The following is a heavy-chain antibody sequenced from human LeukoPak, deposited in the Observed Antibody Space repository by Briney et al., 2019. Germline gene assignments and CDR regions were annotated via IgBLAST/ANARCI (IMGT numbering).Heavy chain of an antibody. Sequence: GGSLRLSCAASGFTFSSYGKHWVRQAPGKGLEWVAVIWYDGSNKYYADSVKGRFTISRDNSKNTLYLQMNSLRAEDTAVYYCARDEDPLGIAAAPHLWGQGTLVTVSS. CDR3: ARDEDPLGIAAAPHL. J-gene: IGHJ4*02. V-gene: IGHV3-33*01. CDR2: IWYDGSNK. D-gene: IGHD6-13*01. CDR1: GFTFSSYG.